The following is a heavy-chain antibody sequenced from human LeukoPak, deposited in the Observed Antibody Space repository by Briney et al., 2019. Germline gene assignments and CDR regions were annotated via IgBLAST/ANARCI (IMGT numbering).Heavy chain of an antibody. CDR2: INHSGST. CDR1: GGSFSGYY. CDR3: ARGPVALWSGELRIYYYGMDV. V-gene: IGHV4-34*01. D-gene: IGHD3-10*01. J-gene: IGHJ6*02. Sequence: SETLSLTCAVYGGSFSGYYWSWIRQPPGKGLEWIGEINHSGSTNYNPSLKSRVTISVDTSKNQFSLKLSSVTAADTAVYYCARGPVALWSGELRIYYYGMDVWGQGTTVTVSS.